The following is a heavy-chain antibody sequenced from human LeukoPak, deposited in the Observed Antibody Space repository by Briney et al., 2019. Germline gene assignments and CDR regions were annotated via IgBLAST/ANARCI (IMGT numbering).Heavy chain of an antibody. D-gene: IGHD1-1*01. CDR2: ISSIGSYT. J-gene: IGHJ5*02. Sequence: GGSLRLSCAASGLTFSYYPMTWVRQARGKGVECISSISSIGSYTYYADSVKGRFTISRDNAKDSLYLQMSSLRAEDTAVYYCARDDVAWNDVHWFDPWGQGTLVTVSS. V-gene: IGHV3-21*01. CDR3: ARDDVAWNDVHWFDP. CDR1: GLTFSYYP.